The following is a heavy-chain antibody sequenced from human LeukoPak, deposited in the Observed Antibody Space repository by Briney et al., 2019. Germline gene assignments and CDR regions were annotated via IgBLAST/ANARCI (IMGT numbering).Heavy chain of an antibody. J-gene: IGHJ4*02. D-gene: IGHD1-26*01. CDR1: GGSISSYY. CDR3: ASSLIVGAIDY. CDR2: IYYSGST. V-gene: IGHV4-59*01. Sequence: SETLSLTCTVSGGSISSYYWSWIRQPPGKGLEWIGYIYYSGSTNYNPSLKSRVTISVDTSKNQFSLKLSSVTAADTAVYYCASSLIVGAIDYWGQGTLVTVSS.